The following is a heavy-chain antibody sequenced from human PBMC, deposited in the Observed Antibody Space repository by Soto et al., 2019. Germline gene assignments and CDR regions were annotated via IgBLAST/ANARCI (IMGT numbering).Heavy chain of an antibody. CDR1: GFTFSSYG. CDR3: AKEVSYYDSSGYTYWYFDL. J-gene: IGHJ2*01. Sequence: GSLRLSCAASGFTFSSYGMHWVRQAPGKGLERVTVISYDGSNKYYADSVKGRFTISRDNSKNTLYLQMNSLRAEDTAVYYCAKEVSYYDSSGYTYWYFDLWGRGTLVTVSS. CDR2: ISYDGSNK. V-gene: IGHV3-30*18. D-gene: IGHD3-22*01.